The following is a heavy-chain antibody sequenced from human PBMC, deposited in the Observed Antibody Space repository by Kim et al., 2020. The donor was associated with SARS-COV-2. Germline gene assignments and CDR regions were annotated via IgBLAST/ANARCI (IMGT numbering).Heavy chain of an antibody. J-gene: IGHJ4*02. D-gene: IGHD3-10*01. CDR1: GFTFSSYA. CDR2: ISGSGGST. CDR3: AKGERYGSGKTPIY. Sequence: GGSLRLSCAASGFTFSSYAMSWVHQAPGKGLEWVSAISGSGGSTYYADSVKGRFTISRDNSKNTLYLQMNSLRAEDTAVYYCAKGERYGSGKTPIYWGQGTLVTVSS. V-gene: IGHV3-23*01.